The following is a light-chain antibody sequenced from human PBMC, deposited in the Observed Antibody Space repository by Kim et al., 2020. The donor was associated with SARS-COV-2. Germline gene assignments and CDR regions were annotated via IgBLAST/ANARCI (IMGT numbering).Light chain of an antibody. CDR3: NSYTSSRTLI. Sequence: GQSIPSSCTVTSVDIGAYNYVSWYQQHPDKAPKLIIYDVSNRPSGVSSRFSGSKSGNTASLTISGLQAEDEADYYCNSYTSSRTLIFGGGTQLTVL. V-gene: IGLV2-14*03. CDR2: DVS. J-gene: IGLJ2*01. CDR1: SVDIGAYNY.